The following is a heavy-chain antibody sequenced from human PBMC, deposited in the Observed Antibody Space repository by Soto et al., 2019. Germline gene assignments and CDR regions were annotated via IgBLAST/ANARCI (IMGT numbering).Heavy chain of an antibody. CDR1: GGSFSGYY. Sequence: SETLSLTCAVYGGSFSGYYWSRIRQPPGKGLEWIGEINHSGSTNYNPSLKSRVTISVDTSKNQFSLKLSSVTAADTAVYYCARGKSDYDILTGPQGPYYYYGMDVWGRGTTVTVSS. CDR3: ARGKSDYDILTGPQGPYYYYGMDV. J-gene: IGHJ6*02. V-gene: IGHV4-34*01. D-gene: IGHD3-9*01. CDR2: INHSGST.